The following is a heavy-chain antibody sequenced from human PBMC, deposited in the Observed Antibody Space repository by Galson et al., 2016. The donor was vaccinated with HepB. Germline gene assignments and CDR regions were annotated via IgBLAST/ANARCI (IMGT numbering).Heavy chain of an antibody. CDR2: ITNSGCTI. CDR1: GFTFRSNE. J-gene: IGHJ4*02. Sequence: SLSIACAAAGFTFRSNEINWVRQAPGKGLKWVSYITNSGCTIYYADPVEGRFTIARNNAKNSLYLQMNSLRVEDTAVDYCAREGGYYGSVLLGFDFWGQGTQVTVSS. CDR3: AREGGYYGSVLLGFDF. V-gene: IGHV3-48*03. D-gene: IGHD3-10*01.